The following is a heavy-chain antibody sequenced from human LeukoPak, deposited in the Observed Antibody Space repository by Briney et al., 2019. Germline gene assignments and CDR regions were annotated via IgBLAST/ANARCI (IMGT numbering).Heavy chain of an antibody. J-gene: IGHJ5*02. CDR1: AFTFSSYE. CDR2: ISSSGSTI. CDR3: ARERRYSTFDP. D-gene: IGHD1-14*01. V-gene: IGHV3-48*03. Sequence: GRSMRPSSPPSAFTFSSYEMNWVRQPPGKGLEWVSYISSSGSTIYYADSVKGRFTISRDNAKNSLYLQMNSLRAEDTAVYYCARERRYSTFDPWGQGTLVTVSS.